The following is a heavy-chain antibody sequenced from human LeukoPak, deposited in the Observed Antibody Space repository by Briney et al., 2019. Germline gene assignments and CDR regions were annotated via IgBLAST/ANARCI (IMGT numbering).Heavy chain of an antibody. D-gene: IGHD2-21*01. Sequence: SVKVSCKASGYTFTSYDINWVRQATGQGLEWLGGIIPILRSASYAQKFRGRLRMTSDESTTTAYMELSSLSSDDTAMYFCARARTSIRFTDSFDIWSQGTLVTVSS. V-gene: IGHV1-69*13. CDR3: ARARTSIRFTDSFDI. CDR1: GYTFTSYD. J-gene: IGHJ3*02. CDR2: IIPILRSA.